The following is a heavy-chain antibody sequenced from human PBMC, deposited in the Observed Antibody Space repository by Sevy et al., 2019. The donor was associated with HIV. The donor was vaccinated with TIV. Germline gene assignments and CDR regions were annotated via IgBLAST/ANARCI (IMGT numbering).Heavy chain of an antibody. J-gene: IGHJ3*02. CDR2: IYPGDSDT. CDR3: ARQHYYYDSSGYYSQAFDI. V-gene: IGHV5-51*01. Sequence: GESLKISCKGSGYSFTSYWIDWVRQMPGKGLEWMGIIYPGDSDTRYSPSFQGQVTISADKSISTAYLQWSSLKASDTAMYYCARQHYYYDSSGYYSQAFDIWGQGTMVTVSS. D-gene: IGHD3-22*01. CDR1: GYSFTSYW.